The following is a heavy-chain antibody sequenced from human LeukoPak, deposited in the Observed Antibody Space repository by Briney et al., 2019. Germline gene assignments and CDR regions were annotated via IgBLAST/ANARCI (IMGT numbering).Heavy chain of an antibody. CDR2: ISGSGGST. D-gene: IGHD6-19*01. J-gene: IGHJ4*02. V-gene: IGHV3-23*01. CDR1: GFTFTSYA. Sequence: GGSLRLSCAVSGFTFTSYAMSWVRQAPGKGLEWVSSISGSGGSTYYADSVKGRFTISSDNSKNTLYLQINSLRAEDTAFYYCARVGGIAVAGTRGYYFDYWGQGTLVTVSS. CDR3: ARVGGIAVAGTRGYYFDY.